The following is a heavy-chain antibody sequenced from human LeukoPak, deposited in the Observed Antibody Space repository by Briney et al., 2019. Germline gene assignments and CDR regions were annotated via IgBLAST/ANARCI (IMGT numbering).Heavy chain of an antibody. J-gene: IGHJ4*02. Sequence: NPGGSLRLSCAASGFTFSSYSMNWVRQAPGKGLEWVSSMSSSSKYIYYADSVKGRFTISRDNAKNSLFLQMNSLRVEDTAVYYCARRDYYDSSGYSPLFDYWGQGTLVTVSS. CDR3: ARRDYYDSSGYSPLFDY. V-gene: IGHV3-21*04. CDR2: MSSSSKYI. D-gene: IGHD3-22*01. CDR1: GFTFSSYS.